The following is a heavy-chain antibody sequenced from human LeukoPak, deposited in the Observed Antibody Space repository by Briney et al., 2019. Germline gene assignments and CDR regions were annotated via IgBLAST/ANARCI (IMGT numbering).Heavy chain of an antibody. CDR3: ARDRHYDSSGLGD. J-gene: IGHJ4*02. V-gene: IGHV4-59*12. CDR2: IYYSGST. CDR1: GGSISSYY. D-gene: IGHD3-22*01. Sequence: SETLSLTCTVSGGSISSYYWSWIRQPPGKGLEWIGYIYYSGSTNYNPSLKSRVTISVDTSKNQFSLKLSSVTAADTAVYYCARDRHYDSSGLGDWGQGTLVTVSS.